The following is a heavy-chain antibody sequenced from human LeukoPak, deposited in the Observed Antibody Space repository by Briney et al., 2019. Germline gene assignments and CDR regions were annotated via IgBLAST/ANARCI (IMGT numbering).Heavy chain of an antibody. J-gene: IGHJ4*02. CDR2: INHSGST. D-gene: IGHD3-10*01. CDR3: AGDAARGVTMVRGVINYFDY. V-gene: IGHV4-34*01. Sequence: PSETLSLTCAVYGGSFSGYYWSWIRQPPGKGLEWIGEINHSGSTNYNPSLKSRVTISVDTSKNQFSLKLSSVTAADTAVYYCAGDAARGVTMVRGVINYFDYWGQGTLVTVSS. CDR1: GGSFSGYY.